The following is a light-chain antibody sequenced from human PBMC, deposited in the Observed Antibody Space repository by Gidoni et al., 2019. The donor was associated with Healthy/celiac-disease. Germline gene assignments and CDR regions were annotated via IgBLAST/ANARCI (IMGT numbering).Light chain of an antibody. V-gene: IGKV1-39*01. CDR3: QQTFSRT. Sequence: DIQITQSPSSLSASVGDRVTITCRASQPISSYLNWYQQKPGKAPKLLISAASSLQSGVPSRFSGSGSGTDFTLTIINLQPEDFATYYCQQTFSRTFGQGTKVEIK. J-gene: IGKJ1*01. CDR2: AAS. CDR1: QPISSY.